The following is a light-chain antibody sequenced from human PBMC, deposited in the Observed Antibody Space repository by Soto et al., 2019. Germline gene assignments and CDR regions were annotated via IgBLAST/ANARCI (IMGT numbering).Light chain of an antibody. CDR1: SSDVGGYKY. V-gene: IGLV2-14*01. CDR3: CSYTSTTTRYV. Sequence: QSALTKPASVSGSPGQSIPISCTGTSSDVGGYKYVSWYQQHPSKAPKLIIYEVSNRPSGISNRFSGSKSGSTASLNLSGLPAEDETDYYCCSYTSTTTRYVFGGGTKVTVL. CDR2: EVS. J-gene: IGLJ1*01.